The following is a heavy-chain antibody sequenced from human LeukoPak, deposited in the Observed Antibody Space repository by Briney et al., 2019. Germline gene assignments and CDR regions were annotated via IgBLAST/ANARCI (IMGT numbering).Heavy chain of an antibody. J-gene: IGHJ4*02. CDR1: GGSFSGYY. CDR2: INHSGST. Sequence: PPETLSLTCAVYGGSFSGYYWSWIRQPPGKGLEWIGEINHSGSTNYNPSLKSRVTISVDTSKNQFSLKLSSVTAADTAVYYRARSASSSWYYFDYWGQGTLVTVSS. D-gene: IGHD6-13*01. CDR3: ARSASSSWYYFDY. V-gene: IGHV4-34*01.